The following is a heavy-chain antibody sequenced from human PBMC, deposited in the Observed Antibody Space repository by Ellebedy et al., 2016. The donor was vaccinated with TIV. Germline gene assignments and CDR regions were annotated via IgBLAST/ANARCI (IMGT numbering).Heavy chain of an antibody. J-gene: IGHJ5*02. V-gene: IGHV1-69*13. Sequence: SVKVSCXASGGTFSSYAISWVRQAPGQGLEWMGGIIPIFGTANYAQKFQGRVTITADESTSTAYMELSSLRSEDTAVYYCARPRAVAGTTLFDPWGQGTLVTVSS. CDR1: GGTFSSYA. CDR2: IIPIFGTA. CDR3: ARPRAVAGTTLFDP. D-gene: IGHD6-19*01.